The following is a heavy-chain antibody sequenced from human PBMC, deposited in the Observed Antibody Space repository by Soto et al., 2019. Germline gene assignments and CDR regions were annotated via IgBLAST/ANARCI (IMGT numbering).Heavy chain of an antibody. D-gene: IGHD1-7*01. CDR1: GFTFSDFE. J-gene: IGHJ4*02. CDR2: ISYDGSNQ. CDR3: ARRTGTAPRFDY. Sequence: QVQLVESGGGVVQPGRSLRLSCSASGFTFSDFEMYWVRQAPGKGLDWVSFISYDGSNQYYAGSVKGRFTVSRDNSKNTLVLLMNSLRTEDTAGYFCARRTGTAPRFDYWGQGTRVTVSS. V-gene: IGHV3-30-3*01.